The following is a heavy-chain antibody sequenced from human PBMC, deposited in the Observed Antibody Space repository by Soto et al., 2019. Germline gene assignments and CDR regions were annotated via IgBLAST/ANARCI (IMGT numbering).Heavy chain of an antibody. CDR1: GFVFSDFQ. V-gene: IGHV3-21*01. CDR3: ARDILAFQGAFDL. Sequence: PGGSLRLSCAASGFVFSDFQFNWVRQAPGGGLEWLSSITGTSAFTEYAESIEGRFTISRDNPNKLLFLHMDNLRPEDTAVYYCARDILAFQGAFDLWGQGTLVTVSS. J-gene: IGHJ4*02. CDR2: ITGTSAFT. D-gene: IGHD3-3*01.